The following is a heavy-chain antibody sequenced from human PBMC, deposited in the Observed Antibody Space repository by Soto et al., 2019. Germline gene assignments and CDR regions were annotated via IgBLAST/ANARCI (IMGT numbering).Heavy chain of an antibody. Sequence: GGSLRLSCAASGFTFSSYSMNWVRQAPGKGLEWVSSISSSSYIYYADSVKGRFTISRDNAKNSLYLQMNSLRAEDTAVYYCARDPMFSAGYSYGLSDYWGQGTLVTVSS. J-gene: IGHJ4*02. D-gene: IGHD5-18*01. CDR3: ARDPMFSAGYSYGLSDY. CDR2: ISSSSYI. CDR1: GFTFSSYS. V-gene: IGHV3-21*01.